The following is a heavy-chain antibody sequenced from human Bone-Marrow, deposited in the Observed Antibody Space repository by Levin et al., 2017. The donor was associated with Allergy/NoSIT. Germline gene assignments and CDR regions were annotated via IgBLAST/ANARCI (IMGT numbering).Heavy chain of an antibody. CDR3: ARVTAGDGVVIGDDAFDI. V-gene: IGHV1-8*01. CDR2: MNPNSGNT. D-gene: IGHD3-3*01. J-gene: IGHJ3*02. CDR1: GYTFTSYD. Sequence: ASVKVSCKASGYTFTSYDINWVRQATGQGLEWMGWMNPNSGNTGYAQKFQGRVTMTRNTSISTAYMELSSLRSEDTAVYYCARVTAGDGVVIGDDAFDIWGQGTMVTVSS.